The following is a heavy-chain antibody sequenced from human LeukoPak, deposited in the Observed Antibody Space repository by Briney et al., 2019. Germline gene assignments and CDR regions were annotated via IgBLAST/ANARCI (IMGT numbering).Heavy chain of an antibody. D-gene: IGHD3-22*01. CDR2: ISHDGSNK. CDR1: GLTLSRDA. CDR3: AKDVVTMIVVVITPPDY. Sequence: GGSLRLSCAASGLTLSRDAMHWVRQAPGKGLEWVAVISHDGSNKNYGDSVKGRFTISRDNSKNTLYLQMNSLRAEDTAVYYCAKDVVTMIVVVITPPDYWGQGTLVTVSS. J-gene: IGHJ4*02. V-gene: IGHV3-30*01.